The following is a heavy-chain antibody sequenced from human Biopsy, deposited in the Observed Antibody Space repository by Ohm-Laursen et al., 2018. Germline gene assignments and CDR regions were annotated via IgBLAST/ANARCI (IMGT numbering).Heavy chain of an antibody. CDR2: ISWNSDSI. CDR3: AKDRYTGKYYYYYGMDV. CDR1: GFTFDDYA. Sequence: SLRLSCSASGFTFDDYAMHWVRHAPGKGLEWVSGISWNSDSIGYADSVKGRFTISRDNAKKSLYLQMNSLRARDTVLYYCAKDRYTGKYYYYYGMDVWGQGTTVSVSS. J-gene: IGHJ6*02. V-gene: IGHV3-9*01. D-gene: IGHD1-14*01.